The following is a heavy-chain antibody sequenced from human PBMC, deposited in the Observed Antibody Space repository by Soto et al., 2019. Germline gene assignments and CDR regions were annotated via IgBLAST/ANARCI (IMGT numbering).Heavy chain of an antibody. D-gene: IGHD3-10*01. CDR2: IYYSGST. J-gene: IGHJ6*03. V-gene: IGHV4-39*02. Sequence: QLQLQESGPGLVKPSETLTLTCTVSGGSISSSSYYWGWIRQPPGKGLEWIGSIYYSGSTYYNPSLKSRVTISVDTSKNQFSLKLSSVTAADTAVYYCAREVYYGSGSYYSYYMDVWGKGTTVTVSS. CDR1: GGSISSSSYY. CDR3: AREVYYGSGSYYSYYMDV.